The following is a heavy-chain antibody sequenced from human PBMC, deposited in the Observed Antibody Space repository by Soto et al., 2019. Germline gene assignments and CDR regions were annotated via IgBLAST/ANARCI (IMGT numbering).Heavy chain of an antibody. D-gene: IGHD2-15*01. Sequence: SETLSLTCAVYGGSFSGYYWSWIRQPPGKGLEWIGEINHSGSTNYNPSLKSRVTISVDTSKNQFSLKLSSVTAADTAVYYCARGAHCSGGSCPKPYYYYYMDVWGKGTTVTVSS. CDR2: INHSGST. CDR1: GGSFSGYY. V-gene: IGHV4-34*01. J-gene: IGHJ6*03. CDR3: ARGAHCSGGSCPKPYYYYYMDV.